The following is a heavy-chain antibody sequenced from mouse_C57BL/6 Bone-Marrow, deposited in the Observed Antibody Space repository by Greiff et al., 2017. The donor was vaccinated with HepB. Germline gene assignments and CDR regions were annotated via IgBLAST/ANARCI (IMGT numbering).Heavy chain of an antibody. CDR1: GYSITSGYY. Sequence: ESGPGLVKPSQSLSLTCSVTGYSITSGYYWNWIRQFPGNKLEWMGYISYDGSNNYNPSLKNRISITRDTSKNQFFLKLNSVTTEDTATYYCARGGSTVAGFAYWGQGTLVTVSA. J-gene: IGHJ3*01. CDR2: ISYDGSN. V-gene: IGHV3-6*01. CDR3: ARGGSTVAGFAY. D-gene: IGHD1-1*01.